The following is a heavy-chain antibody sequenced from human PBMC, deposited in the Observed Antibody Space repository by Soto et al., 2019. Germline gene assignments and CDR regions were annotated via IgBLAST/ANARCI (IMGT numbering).Heavy chain of an antibody. D-gene: IGHD2-2*01. V-gene: IGHV1-69*04. CDR3: ARDFTRTSWPNYYYYMDV. J-gene: IGHJ6*03. CDR2: IIPILGIA. CDR1: GGTFSSYT. Sequence: SVKVSCKASGGTFSSYTISWVRQAPGQGLEWMGRIIPILGIANYAQKFQGRVTITADKSTSTAYMELSSLRSEDTAVYYCARDFTRTSWPNYYYYMDVWGKGTTVTVSS.